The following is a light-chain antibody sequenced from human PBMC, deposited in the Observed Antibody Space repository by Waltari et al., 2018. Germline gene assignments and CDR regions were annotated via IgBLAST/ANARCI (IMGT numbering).Light chain of an antibody. V-gene: IGKV3-20*01. CDR2: HAS. CDR1: QSVRCF. Sequence: EIVLTQSPDTLSLSPGERATLSCRTSQSVRCFLAWYQQKPGQAPRLRIYHASSRATGIPDRFSGSESGTDLSLAISRLEPEDFAVYYCQQYVTLPATFGQGTKLEIK. CDR3: QQYVTLPAT. J-gene: IGKJ1*01.